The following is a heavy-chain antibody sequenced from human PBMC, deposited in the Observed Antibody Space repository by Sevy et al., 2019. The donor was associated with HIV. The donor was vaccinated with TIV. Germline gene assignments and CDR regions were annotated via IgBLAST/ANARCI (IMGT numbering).Heavy chain of an antibody. CDR1: GGSISSYY. Sequence: SETLSLTCTVSGGSISSYYWSWIRQPPGKGLEWIGYIYYSGSTNYNPSLKSRVTISVDTSTNQFSLKLSSVTAADTAVYYCAREYSSGWRGGAFDIWGQGTMVTVSS. CDR2: IYYSGST. V-gene: IGHV4-59*01. CDR3: AREYSSGWRGGAFDI. J-gene: IGHJ3*02. D-gene: IGHD6-19*01.